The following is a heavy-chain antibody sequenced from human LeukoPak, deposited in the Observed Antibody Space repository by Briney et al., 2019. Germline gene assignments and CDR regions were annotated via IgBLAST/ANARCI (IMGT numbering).Heavy chain of an antibody. D-gene: IGHD6-13*01. V-gene: IGHV3-30*01. J-gene: IGHJ6*03. CDR1: GFTFSSYA. CDR3: ARDPGSSSWYYYYYMDV. CDR2: ISYDGSNK. Sequence: GGSLRLSCAASGFTFSSYAMHWVRQAPGKGLEWVEVISYDGSNKYYADSVKGRFTISRDNSKNTLYLQMNSLRAEGTAVYYCARDPGSSSWYYYYYMDVWGKGTTVTVSS.